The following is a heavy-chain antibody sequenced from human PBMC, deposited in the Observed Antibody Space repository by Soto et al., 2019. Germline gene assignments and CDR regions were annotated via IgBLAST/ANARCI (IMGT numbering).Heavy chain of an antibody. J-gene: IGHJ4*02. CDR3: AKFGVPDGSGWYLGY. Sequence: QSGGSLRLSCAASGFIFSSNAMSWVRQAPGKGLDWVSMISGSGGSTYYADSVKGRFTISRDNSKNTLYLQMNSLRAEDTAVYYCAKFGVPDGSGWYLGYWGQGTLVTVSS. CDR1: GFIFSSNA. CDR2: ISGSGGST. D-gene: IGHD6-19*01. V-gene: IGHV3-23*01.